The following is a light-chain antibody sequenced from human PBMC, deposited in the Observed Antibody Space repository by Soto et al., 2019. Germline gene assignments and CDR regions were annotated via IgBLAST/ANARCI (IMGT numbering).Light chain of an antibody. CDR3: QKYHSAPLT. CDR1: QGIAPY. CDR2: ATS. Sequence: DVQMTQSPASLSACVGDRVTITCRASQGIAPYLAWFQQKPGKAHKLLIYATSTLQSGVTSRLSGSGSETDFTLTIKSLEPEDVGTYDCQKYHSAPLTCGGGTKVEIK. J-gene: IGKJ4*01. V-gene: IGKV1-27*01.